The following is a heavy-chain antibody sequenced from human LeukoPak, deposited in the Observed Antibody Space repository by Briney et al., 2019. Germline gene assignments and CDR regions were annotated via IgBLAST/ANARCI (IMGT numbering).Heavy chain of an antibody. CDR2: ISWNSGSI. CDR1: GFTFDDYA. V-gene: IGHV3-9*01. Sequence: SLRISCSASGFTFDDYAMHWVRQAPGKGLEWGSGISWNSGSIGYADSVKGRFTISRDNAKNSLYLQMNSLRAEDTALYYCAKSGAGVIIPKYFDYWGQGTLVTVSS. J-gene: IGHJ4*02. D-gene: IGHD3-3*01. CDR3: AKSGAGVIIPKYFDY.